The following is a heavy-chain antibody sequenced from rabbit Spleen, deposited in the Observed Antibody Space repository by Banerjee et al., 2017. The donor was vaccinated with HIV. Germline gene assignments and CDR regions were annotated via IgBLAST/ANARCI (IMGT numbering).Heavy chain of an antibody. CDR3: ARDGAGGSYFAL. V-gene: IGHV1S45*01. D-gene: IGHD8-1*01. J-gene: IGHJ6*01. Sequence: QEQLVESGGDLVKPGASLTLTCTASGVSFSFSSYMCWVRQAPGKGLEWIACIDIGSSGFTYYANWAKGRFTISRENAQNTVLLQMTSLTAADTATYFCARDGAGGSYFALWGPGTLVTVS. CDR2: IDIGSSGFT. CDR1: GVSFSFSSY.